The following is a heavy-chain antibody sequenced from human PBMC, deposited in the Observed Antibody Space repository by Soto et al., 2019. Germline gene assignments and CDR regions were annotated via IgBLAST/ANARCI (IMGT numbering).Heavy chain of an antibody. CDR2: ISYDGSNK. CDR1: GFTFSSYG. D-gene: IGHD2-15*01. Sequence: QVQLVESGGGVVQPGRSLRLSCAASGFTFSSYGMHWVRQAPGKGLGWVAVISYDGSNKYYADSVKGRFTISRDNSKNTLYLQMNSLRAEDTAVYYCAKSFKDIVVVVAATRQFDYYYMDVWGKGTTVTVSS. V-gene: IGHV3-30*18. CDR3: AKSFKDIVVVVAATRQFDYYYMDV. J-gene: IGHJ6*03.